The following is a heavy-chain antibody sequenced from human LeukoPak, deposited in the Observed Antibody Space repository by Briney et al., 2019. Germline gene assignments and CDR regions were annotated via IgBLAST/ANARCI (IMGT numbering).Heavy chain of an antibody. CDR3: ARGPPLFDP. V-gene: IGHV3-48*01. Sequence: GGSLRLSCAASGFPFSSYDMNWVRQAPGKGLEWISYISSSGTTTYYADSVKGRFTISSDNAKSSLYLQMNGLRAEDTAVCYCARGPPLFDPWGQGTLVTVSS. CDR1: GFPFSSYD. J-gene: IGHJ5*02. CDR2: ISSSGTTT.